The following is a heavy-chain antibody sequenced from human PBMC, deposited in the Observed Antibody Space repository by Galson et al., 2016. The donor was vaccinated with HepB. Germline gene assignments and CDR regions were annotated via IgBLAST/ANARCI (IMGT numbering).Heavy chain of an antibody. V-gene: IGHV3-64D*08. CDR3: VKRGQERSFDY. CDR1: GFTFSSYA. J-gene: IGHJ4*02. CDR2: ISSNGGST. Sequence: SLRLSCAASGFTFSSYAMYWVRQAPGKGLEYVSAISSNGGSTYYADPVKGRFTISRDNSKNTLYLQMSSLRAEDTAVYYCVKRGQERSFDYWGQGTLVTVSS. D-gene: IGHD1-26*01.